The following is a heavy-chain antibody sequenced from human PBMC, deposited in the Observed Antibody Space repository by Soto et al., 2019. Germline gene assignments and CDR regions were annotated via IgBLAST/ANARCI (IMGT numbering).Heavy chain of an antibody. V-gene: IGHV3-21*06. D-gene: IGHD6-19*01. CDR2: ITRSSSYI. CDR1: GFAFNTYS. J-gene: IGHJ4*02. CDR3: ARGDGGLILDY. Sequence: EVQLVESGGGPVKPGGSLRLSCAASGFAFNTYSMNWVRQAPGKGLEWVAFITRSSSYIYYADSVRGRFTLSRDNAKNSLYLKRKSLRAEDMAIYYCARGDGGLILDYWGQGTLVTVSS.